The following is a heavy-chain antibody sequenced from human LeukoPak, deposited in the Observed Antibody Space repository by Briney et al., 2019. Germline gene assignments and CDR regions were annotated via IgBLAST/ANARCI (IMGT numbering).Heavy chain of an antibody. CDR3: ARDYGYNLQFDY. V-gene: IGHV3-20*04. D-gene: IGHD5-24*01. J-gene: IGHJ4*02. Sequence: GGSLRLSCAASGFTFWNYGMSWVRQAPGKGLEWVSGLNWNGGVTGYADSVKGRFTISRDNAKNSLYLQMNSLRAEDTALYYCARDYGYNLQFDYWGQGTLVTVSS. CDR2: LNWNGGVT. CDR1: GFTFWNYG.